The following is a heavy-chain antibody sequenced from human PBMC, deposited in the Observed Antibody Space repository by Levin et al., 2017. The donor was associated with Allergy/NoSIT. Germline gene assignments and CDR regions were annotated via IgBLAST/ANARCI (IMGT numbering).Heavy chain of an antibody. CDR3: ARDGVYDFRGPHYWGYFDL. Sequence: AASVKVSCKASGYTFTNYGVSWVRQFPGQGLEWMGWISGYNGNTNYPQKLQGRATLTIDPSTTTVFMELRGLTSDDTAVYYCARDGVYDFRGPHYWGYFDLWGQGTLVTVSS. D-gene: IGHD2-21*01. V-gene: IGHV1-18*01. CDR2: ISGYNGNT. CDR1: GYTFTNYG. J-gene: IGHJ5*02.